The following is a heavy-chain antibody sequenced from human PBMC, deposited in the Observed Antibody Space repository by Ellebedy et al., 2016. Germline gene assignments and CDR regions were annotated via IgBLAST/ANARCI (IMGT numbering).Heavy chain of an antibody. Sequence: GSLRLSCTVSGGSIRSYYWSWIRQPPGKGLEWIGYIHYSGSTNYNPSLKSRVTISVDTSKNQFSLKLSSVTAADTAVYYCARTSPHYDILTGSTFYYFDYWGQGTLVSVSS. V-gene: IGHV4-59*01. CDR1: GGSIRSYY. CDR3: ARTSPHYDILTGSTFYYFDY. J-gene: IGHJ4*02. CDR2: IHYSGST. D-gene: IGHD3-9*01.